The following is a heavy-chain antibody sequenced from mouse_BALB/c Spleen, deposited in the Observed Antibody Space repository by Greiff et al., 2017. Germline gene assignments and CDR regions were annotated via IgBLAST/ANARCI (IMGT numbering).Heavy chain of an antibody. CDR2: IDPENGNT. CDR3: DRNYF. CDR1: GFTFTDYY. V-gene: IGHV14-1*02. J-gene: IGHJ3*01. Sequence: VQLQQSGAELVRPGALVKLSCKASGFTFTDYYMHWVKQRPEQGLEWIGWIDPENGNTIYDPRFQGQASITEDTSSSTAYLQLSSLTSEDPAVYYCDRNYFWGQGTLVTVSA. D-gene: IGHD2-1*01.